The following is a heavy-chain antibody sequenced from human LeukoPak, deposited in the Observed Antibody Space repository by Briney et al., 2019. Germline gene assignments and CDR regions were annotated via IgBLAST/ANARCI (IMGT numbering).Heavy chain of an antibody. Sequence: ASVNVSCKASGGTFSSYAISWVRQAPGQGLEWMGGILPIFGTANYAQKFQGRVTITTDESTSTAYMELSSLRSEDTAVYYCASSPSLYDSSGYYNYFDYWGQGTLVTVSS. D-gene: IGHD3-22*01. CDR3: ASSPSLYDSSGYYNYFDY. V-gene: IGHV1-69*05. CDR2: ILPIFGTA. J-gene: IGHJ4*02. CDR1: GGTFSSYA.